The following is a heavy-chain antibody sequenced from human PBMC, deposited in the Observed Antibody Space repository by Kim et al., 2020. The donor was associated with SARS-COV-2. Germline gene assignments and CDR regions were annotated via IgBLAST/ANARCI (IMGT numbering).Heavy chain of an antibody. J-gene: IGHJ4*02. D-gene: IGHD3-3*01. Sequence: YAESVKARLPIARDNCNSTLALQLNSRIAEDTAVYYCAKTKEWPYYFDYWGQGTLVTVSS. V-gene: IGHV3-23*01. CDR3: AKTKEWPYYFDY.